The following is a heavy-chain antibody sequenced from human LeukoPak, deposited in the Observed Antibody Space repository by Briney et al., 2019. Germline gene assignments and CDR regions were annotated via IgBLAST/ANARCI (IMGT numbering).Heavy chain of an antibody. CDR3: AHRKNYYDSSVFDN. D-gene: IGHD3-22*01. V-gene: IGHV2-5*02. Sequence: SGPTLVNPTQTLTLTCTFSGFSLNTRGVGVGWIRQPPGRALEWLALIYWDDDRRYSPSLKSRLTITKDTSKNQVVLTMTNMDPVDTATYFRAHRKNYYDSSVFDNWGQGTLVTVSS. CDR1: GFSLNTRGVG. J-gene: IGHJ4*02. CDR2: IYWDDDR.